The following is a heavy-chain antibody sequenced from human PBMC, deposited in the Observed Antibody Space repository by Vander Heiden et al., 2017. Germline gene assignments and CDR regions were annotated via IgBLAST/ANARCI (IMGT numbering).Heavy chain of an antibody. J-gene: IGHJ4*02. CDR1: GGSISSGGYY. CDR2: IYYTRST. CDR3: ARSTVTIPLWN. V-gene: IGHV4-31*03. Sequence: QVQLQESGPGLVKPSQTLSLTCTVSGGSISSGGYYWSWIRQHPGKGLEWIGYIYYTRSTYDIPSLKSRVTISVDTAKNQFSMKMSSVTAADTAVYYGARSTVTIPLWNWGQVTLVTVSS. D-gene: IGHD4-17*01.